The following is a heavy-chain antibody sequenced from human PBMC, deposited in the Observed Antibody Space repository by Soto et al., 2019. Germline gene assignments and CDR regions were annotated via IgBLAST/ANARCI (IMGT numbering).Heavy chain of an antibody. CDR1: GFTFSSYR. J-gene: IGHJ4*02. V-gene: IGHV3-74*01. Sequence: GAALRLSYAASGFTFSSYRMHWVRQAPGKGLVWVSRINSDGSSTSYADSVRGRFTISRDNAKNTLYLQMNSLRAEDTAVYYCASGPSIAVAGQGDYWGQGT. CDR3: ASGPSIAVAGQGDY. D-gene: IGHD6-19*01. CDR2: INSDGSST.